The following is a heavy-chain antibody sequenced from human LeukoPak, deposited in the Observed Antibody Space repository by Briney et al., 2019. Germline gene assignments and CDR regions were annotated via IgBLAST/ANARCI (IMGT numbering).Heavy chain of an antibody. CDR1: GGSFNGYY. V-gene: IGHV4-34*01. J-gene: IGHJ4*02. CDR2: INDSGVT. D-gene: IGHD2-15*01. CDR3: ARRLVDSGASQVSDH. Sequence: SETLSLTCAVYGGSFNGYYRSWIRQSPGEGLEWIGEINDSGVTNCNPSLESRVVLSVDTSKNQFSLRLSSVTAADTAVYYCARRLVDSGASQVSDHWGQGTLVTVSS.